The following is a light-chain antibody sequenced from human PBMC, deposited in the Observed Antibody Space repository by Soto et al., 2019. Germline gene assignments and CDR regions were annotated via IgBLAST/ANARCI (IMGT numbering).Light chain of an antibody. CDR1: QSVSGY. CDR2: DAS. CDR3: HQRSNWPPFT. V-gene: IGKV3-11*01. Sequence: EIVLTQSPATLSLSPGERATLSCRASQSVSGYLAWYQHRPGQAPRLLIFDASNRATRIPARFSGSGSGTDFTLTISSLEPEDSAVYYCHQRSNWPPFTFGQGTKLEIK. J-gene: IGKJ2*01.